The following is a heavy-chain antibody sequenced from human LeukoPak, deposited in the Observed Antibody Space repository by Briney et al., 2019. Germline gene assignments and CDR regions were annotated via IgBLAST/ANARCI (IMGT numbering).Heavy chain of an antibody. Sequence: SETLSLTCAVYGGSFSGYCWSWIRQPPGKGLEWIGEINHSGSTNYNPSLKSRVTISVDTSKNQFSLKLSSVTAADTAVYYCARVYDSSGYYHWYFDLWGRGTLVTVSS. V-gene: IGHV4-34*01. CDR3: ARVYDSSGYYHWYFDL. CDR1: GGSFSGYC. J-gene: IGHJ2*01. CDR2: INHSGST. D-gene: IGHD3-22*01.